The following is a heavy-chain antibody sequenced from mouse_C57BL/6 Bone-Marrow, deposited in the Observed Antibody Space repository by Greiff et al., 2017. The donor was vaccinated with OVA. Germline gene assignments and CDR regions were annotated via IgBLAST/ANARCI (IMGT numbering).Heavy chain of an antibody. J-gene: IGHJ4*01. V-gene: IGHV14-4*01. CDR1: GFNIKDDY. CDR3: TTHYDYDRYYAMDY. Sequence: VQLQQSGAELVRPGASVKLSCTASGFNIKDDYMHWVKQRPEQGLEWIGWIDPENGDTEYASKFQGKATITADTSSNTAYLQLSSLTSEDTAVYYGTTHYDYDRYYAMDYWGQGTSVTVSS. D-gene: IGHD2-4*01. CDR2: IDPENGDT.